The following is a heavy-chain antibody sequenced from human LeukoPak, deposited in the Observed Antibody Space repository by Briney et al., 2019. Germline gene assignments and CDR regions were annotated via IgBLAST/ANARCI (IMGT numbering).Heavy chain of an antibody. D-gene: IGHD2-2*01. CDR2: IRSSGSTI. V-gene: IGHV3-11*04. CDR3: ARVDCSSTSCSEFDY. CDR1: GFTFSDYY. J-gene: IGHJ4*02. Sequence: PGGSLRLSCAASGFTFSDYYMSWIRQAPGKGLEWVSYIRSSGSTIYYADSVKGRFTISRDNAKNSLYLQMNSLRAEDTAVYYCARVDCSSTSCSEFDYWGQGTLVTVSS.